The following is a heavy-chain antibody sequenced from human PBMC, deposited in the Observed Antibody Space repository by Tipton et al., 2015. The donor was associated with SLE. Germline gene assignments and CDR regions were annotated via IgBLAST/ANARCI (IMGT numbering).Heavy chain of an antibody. CDR2: VYVSGST. J-gene: IGHJ4*01. CDR1: GGSISSYY. D-gene: IGHD3-10*01. V-gene: IGHV4-59*12. CDR3: ARGAKERITLVRVRPYYFDY. Sequence: TLSLTCTISGGSISSYYWTWIRQSPGKGLEWIGYVYVSGSTNYNPSLKSRVTISVDTSNNQLSLKLTSVTAADTAVYYCARGAKERITLVRVRPYYFDYWGQGSLVTVSS.